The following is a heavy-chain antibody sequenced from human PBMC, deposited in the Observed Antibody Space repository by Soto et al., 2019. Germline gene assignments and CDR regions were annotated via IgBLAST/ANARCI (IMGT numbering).Heavy chain of an antibody. V-gene: IGHV3-21*01. CDR1: GFTFSSYS. CDR3: ARDSLGLRYFDWSFDP. Sequence: TGGSLRLSCAASGFTFSSYSMNWVRQAPGKGLEWVSSISSSSSYIYYADSVKGRFTISRDNANNSLYLQMNSLRVEDTAVYYCARDSLGLRYFDWSFDPWGQGTLVTVSS. CDR2: ISSSSSYI. D-gene: IGHD3-9*01. J-gene: IGHJ5*02.